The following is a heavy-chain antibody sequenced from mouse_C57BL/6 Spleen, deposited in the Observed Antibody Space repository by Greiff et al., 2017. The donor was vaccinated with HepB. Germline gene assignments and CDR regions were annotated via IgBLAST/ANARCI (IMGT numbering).Heavy chain of an antibody. Sequence: QVQLQQSGPELVKPGASVKISCKASGYAFSSSWMNWVKQRPGKGLEWIGRIYPGDGDTNYNGKLKGKATLTADKSSSTAYMQLSSLTSEDSAVYFCARTGFYYWGQGTTLTVSS. CDR1: GYAFSSSW. V-gene: IGHV1-82*01. J-gene: IGHJ2*01. CDR3: ARTGFYY. CDR2: IYPGDGDT. D-gene: IGHD4-1*01.